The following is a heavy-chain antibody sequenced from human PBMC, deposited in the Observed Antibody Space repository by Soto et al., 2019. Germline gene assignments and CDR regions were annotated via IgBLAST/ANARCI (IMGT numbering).Heavy chain of an antibody. V-gene: IGHV1-69*13. CDR1: GGTFSSYA. D-gene: IGHD6-13*01. CDR3: ARVGSSYYYYFDY. CDR2: IIPIFGTA. Sequence: SVKVSCKASGGTFSSYAISGVRQAPGQGLEWMGGIIPIFGTANYAQKFQGRVTITADESTSTDYMELSSLRSEDTAVYCCARVGSSYYYYFDYWGQGTLVTVSS. J-gene: IGHJ4*02.